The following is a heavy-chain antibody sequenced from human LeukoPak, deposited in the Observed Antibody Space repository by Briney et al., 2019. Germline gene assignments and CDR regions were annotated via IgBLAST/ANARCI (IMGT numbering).Heavy chain of an antibody. D-gene: IGHD6-19*01. J-gene: IGHJ4*02. CDR1: GFTFSSYG. V-gene: IGHV3-30*18. CDR2: ISYDGSHK. Sequence: TGGSLRLSCAASGFTFSSYGMHWVRQAPGKGLEWVAVISYDGSHKYYADSVKGRFSISRDNAKNSLFLQVNSLRADDTAFYYCAKDQSSGWPRSFDYWGQGTLVTVSS. CDR3: AKDQSSGWPRSFDY.